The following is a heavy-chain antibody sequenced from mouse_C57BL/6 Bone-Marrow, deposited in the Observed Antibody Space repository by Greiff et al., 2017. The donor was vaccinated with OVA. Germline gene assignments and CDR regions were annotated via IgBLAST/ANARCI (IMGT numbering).Heavy chain of an antibody. Sequence: VQLRQSGAELARPGASVKLSCKASGYTFTSYGISWVKQRTGQGLEWIGEIYPRSGNTYYNEKFKGKATLTADKSSSTAYMELRSLTSEDSAVYFCAYSFYWGQGTTLTVSS. CDR1: GYTFTSYG. J-gene: IGHJ2*01. CDR3: AYSFY. D-gene: IGHD2-1*01. CDR2: IYPRSGNT. V-gene: IGHV1-81*01.